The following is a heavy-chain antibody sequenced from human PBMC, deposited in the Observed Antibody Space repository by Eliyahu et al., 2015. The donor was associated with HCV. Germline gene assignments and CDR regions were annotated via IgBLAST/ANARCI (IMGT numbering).Heavy chain of an antibody. CDR1: EFTFGSYX. D-gene: IGHD3-10*01. V-gene: IGHV3-48*02. CDR3: ARGGEGSGSYWVSAYFYYALDV. Sequence: EVQLVESGGGLVQPGGSLRLSCAASEFTFGSYXMNWXRQAPGKGLEWISYISSSSSTIYYADSVKGRFTISRDNAKNSLYLQMNSLRDEDTAVYYCARGGEGSGSYWVSAYFYYALDVWGQGTTVTVSS. CDR2: ISSSSSTI. J-gene: IGHJ6*02.